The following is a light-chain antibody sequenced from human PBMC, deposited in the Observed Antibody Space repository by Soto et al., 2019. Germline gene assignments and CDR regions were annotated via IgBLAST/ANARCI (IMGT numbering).Light chain of an antibody. Sequence: DIVMTQSPDSLAVSLGERATINCKSSQSVLYSSNNKNYLAWYQQKPGQPPKLLIYWASTRESGVPDRFSGRGSETDFTLTISSLQAEDVAVYYCQQYYSTPYTFGQGTKLEIK. CDR3: QQYYSTPYT. CDR1: QSVLYSSNNKNY. V-gene: IGKV4-1*01. CDR2: WAS. J-gene: IGKJ2*01.